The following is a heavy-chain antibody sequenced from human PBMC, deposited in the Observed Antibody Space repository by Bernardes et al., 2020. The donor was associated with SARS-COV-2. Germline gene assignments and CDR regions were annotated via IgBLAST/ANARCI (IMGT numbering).Heavy chain of an antibody. CDR2: INPNSGGT. CDR3: ARDRQLWDYYYYGMDV. J-gene: IGHJ6*02. Sequence: ASVKVSCKASGYTFPGYYMHWVRQAPGQGLEWMGWINPNSGGTNYAQKFQGWVTMTRDTSISTAYMELSRLRSDDTAVYYCARDRQLWDYYYYGMDVWGQGTTVTVSS. D-gene: IGHD5-18*01. CDR1: GYTFPGYY. V-gene: IGHV1-2*04.